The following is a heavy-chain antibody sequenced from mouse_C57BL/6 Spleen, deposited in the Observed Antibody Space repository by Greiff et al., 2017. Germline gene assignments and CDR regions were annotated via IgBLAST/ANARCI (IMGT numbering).Heavy chain of an antibody. CDR1: GYTFTGYW. CDR3: ARRQLRLGCAY. D-gene: IGHD3-2*02. CDR2: ILPGRGST. V-gene: IGHV1-9*01. Sequence: VQLQQSGAELMKPGASVKLSCKATGYTFTGYWIEWVKQRPGHGLEWIGEILPGRGSTNYNEKFKGKATFTADTSSNTAYMQLSSLTTEDSAIYYCARRQLRLGCAYGGQGTLVTVSA. J-gene: IGHJ3*01.